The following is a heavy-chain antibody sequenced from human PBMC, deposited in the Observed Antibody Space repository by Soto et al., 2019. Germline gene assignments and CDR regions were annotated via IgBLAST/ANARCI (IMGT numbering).Heavy chain of an antibody. J-gene: IGHJ4*02. D-gene: IGHD3-10*01. CDR2: IYASGIT. Sequence: QVQLQESGPGLVKPSETLSLTCTVSGVSLSNWYWSWIRQPAGGGLEWIGRIYASGITDYSPSLKSRLTMSIDTSNNQFSLKLTSVTAADTAMYYGARGSVPADFWGQGTLVTVSS. V-gene: IGHV4-4*07. CDR3: ARGSVPADF. CDR1: GVSLSNWY.